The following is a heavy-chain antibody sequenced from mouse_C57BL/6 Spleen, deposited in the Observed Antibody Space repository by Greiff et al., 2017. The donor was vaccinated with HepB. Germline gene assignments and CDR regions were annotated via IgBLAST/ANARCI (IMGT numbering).Heavy chain of an antibody. Sequence: EVKLQESGAELVRPGASVKLSCTASGFNIKDYYMHWVKQRPEQGLEWIGRIDPEDGDTEYAPKFQGKATMTADTSSNTAYLQLSSLTSEDTAVYYCTTWGGYYGSSYGFAYWGQGTLVTVSA. D-gene: IGHD1-1*01. CDR1: GFNIKDYY. CDR3: TTWGGYYGSSYGFAY. J-gene: IGHJ3*01. V-gene: IGHV14-1*01. CDR2: IDPEDGDT.